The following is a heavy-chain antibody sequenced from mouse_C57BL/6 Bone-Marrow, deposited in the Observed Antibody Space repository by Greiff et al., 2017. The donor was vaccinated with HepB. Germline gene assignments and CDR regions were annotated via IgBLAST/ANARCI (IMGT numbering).Heavy chain of an antibody. Sequence: VKLQESGAELARPGASVKMSCKASGYTFTSHTMHWVKQRPGQGLEWIGYINPSSGYTKYNQKFKDKATLTADKSSSTAYMQLSSLTSEDSAVYYCARRLLRPYYFDYWGQGTTLTVSS. D-gene: IGHD1-2*01. CDR2: INPSSGYT. J-gene: IGHJ2*01. CDR1: GYTFTSHT. V-gene: IGHV1-4*01. CDR3: ARRLLRPYYFDY.